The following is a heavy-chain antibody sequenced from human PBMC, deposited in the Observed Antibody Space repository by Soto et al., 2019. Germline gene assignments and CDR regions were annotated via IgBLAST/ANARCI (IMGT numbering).Heavy chain of an antibody. Sequence: SETLSLTCTVSGGSISSYYWSWIRQPAGKGLEWIGRIYTSGSTNYNPSLKSRVTMSVDTSKNQFSLKLISVTAADTAVYYCARDGALLNYDYVWGSYRGDAFDICGQGTMVTVSS. CDR3: ARDGALLNYDYVWGSYRGDAFDI. D-gene: IGHD3-16*02. J-gene: IGHJ3*02. V-gene: IGHV4-4*07. CDR2: IYTSGST. CDR1: GGSISSYY.